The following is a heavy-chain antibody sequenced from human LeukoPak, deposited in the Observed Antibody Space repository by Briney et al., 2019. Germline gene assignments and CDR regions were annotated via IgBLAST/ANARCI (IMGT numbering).Heavy chain of an antibody. J-gene: IGHJ4*02. CDR1: GFTFSNYW. D-gene: IGHD2-2*01. V-gene: IGHV3-74*01. Sequence: PGGSLRLSCATSGFTFSNYWMHWVRQVPGKGLVWVSRINGDGKSTRNTDSVEGRFTIPRDNAKNRLYLQMNSLRAEDTAVYYCAREGLNCSSSSCQRATFDYWGQGTLVTVSS. CDR3: AREGLNCSSSSCQRATFDY. CDR2: INGDGKST.